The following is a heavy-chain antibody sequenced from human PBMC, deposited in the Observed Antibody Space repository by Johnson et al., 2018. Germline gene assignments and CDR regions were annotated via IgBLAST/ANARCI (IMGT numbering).Heavy chain of an antibody. V-gene: IGHV3-9*01. D-gene: IGHD6-6*01. Sequence: VQLVESGGGLVQPGRSLRLSCAASGFTFDDFAIHWVRQAPGKGLEWVSGISWNSANIAYADSVKGRFTISRENAKNSLYLQMNSLGAEDTALYYCVKNIYFATSSGGEAFDMWGQGTMVTVS. J-gene: IGHJ3*02. CDR3: VKNIYFATSSGGEAFDM. CDR1: GFTFDDFA. CDR2: ISWNSANI.